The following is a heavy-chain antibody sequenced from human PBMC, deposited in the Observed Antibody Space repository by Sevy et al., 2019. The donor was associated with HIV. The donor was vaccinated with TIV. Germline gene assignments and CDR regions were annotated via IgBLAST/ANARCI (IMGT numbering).Heavy chain of an antibody. CDR2: IIPIFGTA. V-gene: IGHV1-69*13. CDR3: ALRSYLRYYYYGMDV. CDR1: GGTFSSYA. D-gene: IGHD6-6*01. Sequence: ASVKVSCKASGGTFSSYAISWVRQAPGQGLEWMGGIIPIFGTANYAPKFQGRVTITADESTSTAYMELSSLRSEDTAVYYCALRSYLRYYYYGMDVWGQGTTVTVSS. J-gene: IGHJ6*02.